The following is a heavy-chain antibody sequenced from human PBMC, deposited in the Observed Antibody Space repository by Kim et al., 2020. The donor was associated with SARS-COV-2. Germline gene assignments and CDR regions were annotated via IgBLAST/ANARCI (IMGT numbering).Heavy chain of an antibody. CDR1: GGSISSAHHY. CDR2: IYYSGGT. V-gene: IGHV4-30-4*01. D-gene: IGHD4-4*01. Sequence: SETLSLTCTVSGGSISSAHHYWSWIRQPPGKGLEWIGYIYYSGGTYYKPSLKSRVTISVDTSKNQFSLNLTSVTAADTAVYYCARGYSNYWADYWGQGTLVTVSS. CDR3: ARGYSNYWADY. J-gene: IGHJ4*02.